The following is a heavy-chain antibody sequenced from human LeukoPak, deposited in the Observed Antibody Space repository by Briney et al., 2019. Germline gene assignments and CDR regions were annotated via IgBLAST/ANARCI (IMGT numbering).Heavy chain of an antibody. CDR1: GFAFSSYA. D-gene: IGHD2-21*02. CDR3: AREEVRYCGGDCYDPHYYYYGMDV. CDR2: ISGSGGST. J-gene: IGHJ6*02. V-gene: IGHV3-23*01. Sequence: GGSLRLSCAASGFAFSSYAMSWVRQAPGKGLDWVSAISGSGGSTYYADSVKGRFTISRDNSKNTLYLQMNSLRAEDTAVYYCAREEVRYCGGDCYDPHYYYYGMDVWGQGTTVTVSS.